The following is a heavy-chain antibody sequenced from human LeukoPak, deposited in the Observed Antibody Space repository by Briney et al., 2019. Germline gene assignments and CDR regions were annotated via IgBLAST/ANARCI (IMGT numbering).Heavy chain of an antibody. CDR3: ATYFYASGNYYNYIYY. CDR1: GFTLRSYA. J-gene: IGHJ4*02. Sequence: GGSLRLSCAASGFTLRSYAMSWVRQAPGKGLEWVAFIRYDESDKKYKDSVKGRFTVSKDNSKNTVSLQMNSLRFEDTAVYYCATYFYASGNYYNYIYYWGQGALVTVSS. CDR2: IRYDESDK. D-gene: IGHD3-10*01. V-gene: IGHV3-30*02.